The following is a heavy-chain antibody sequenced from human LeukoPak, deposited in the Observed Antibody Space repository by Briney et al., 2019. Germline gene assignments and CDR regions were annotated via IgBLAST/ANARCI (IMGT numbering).Heavy chain of an antibody. CDR2: ISYDGSNK. D-gene: IGHD1-1*01. CDR1: GFTFSSYA. J-gene: IGHJ6*02. V-gene: IGHV3-30-3*01. Sequence: PGRSLRLSCAASGFTFSSYAMHWVRQAPGKGLEWVAVISYDGSNKYYADSVKGRFTISRDNSKNTLYLQMNSLRAEDTAVYYCARDYKDGMDAWGQGTTVTVSS. CDR3: ARDYKDGMDA.